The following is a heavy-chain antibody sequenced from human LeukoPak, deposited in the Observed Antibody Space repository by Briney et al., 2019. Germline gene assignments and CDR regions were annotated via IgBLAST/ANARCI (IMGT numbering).Heavy chain of an antibody. J-gene: IGHJ6*04. D-gene: IGHD2-2*01. CDR2: ISSSSSYT. CDR1: GFTFSDYY. Sequence: GGSLRLSCAASGFTFSDYYMSWIRQAPGKGLEWVSYISSSSSYTNYADSVKGRFTISRDNAKNSLYLQMNSLRAEDTAVYYCARGYCSSTSCYVGYYYYYGMDVWGKGTTVTDSS. V-gene: IGHV3-11*06. CDR3: ARGYCSSTSCYVGYYYYYGMDV.